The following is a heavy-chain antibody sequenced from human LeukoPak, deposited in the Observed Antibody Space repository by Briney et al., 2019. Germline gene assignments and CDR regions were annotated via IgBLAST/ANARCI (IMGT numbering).Heavy chain of an antibody. Sequence: ASVKVSCKASGYTFTDYYMHWVRQAPGQRLEWMGWINPHSGGTNYAQKVQGRVTMTRDTSISTAYMELSRLRSDDTAVYYCARAHYDILTGLDAGFDYWGQVTLVTVSS. V-gene: IGHV1-2*02. CDR2: INPHSGGT. D-gene: IGHD3-9*01. CDR3: ARAHYDILTGLDAGFDY. CDR1: GYTFTDYY. J-gene: IGHJ4*02.